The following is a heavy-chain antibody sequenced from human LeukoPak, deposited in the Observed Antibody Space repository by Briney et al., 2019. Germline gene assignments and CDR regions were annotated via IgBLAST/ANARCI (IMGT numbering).Heavy chain of an antibody. CDR3: ASADYDMAFDI. CDR1: GGSISSSSYY. J-gene: IGHJ3*02. Sequence: SETLSLTCTVSGGSISSSSYYWGWIRQPPGKGLEWIGYIYYSGSTDYNPSLKSRFTMSVDTSKNQFSLKLSSVTAADTAVYYCASADYDMAFDIWGQGTMVTVSS. V-gene: IGHV4-31*03. D-gene: IGHD3-9*01. CDR2: IYYSGST.